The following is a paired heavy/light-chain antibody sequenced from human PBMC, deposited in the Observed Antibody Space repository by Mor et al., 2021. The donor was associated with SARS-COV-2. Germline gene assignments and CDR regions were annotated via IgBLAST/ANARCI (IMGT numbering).Light chain of an antibody. CDR3: QQRSNWPSLT. CDR2: DAS. J-gene: IGKJ4*01. V-gene: IGKV3-11*01. Sequence: EIVLTQSPATLSLSPGERATLSCRASQSVSSYLAWYQQKPGQAPRLLIYDASNRATGTPVRFSGSGSGTDFTLTISSLEPEDFAVYYCQQRSNWPSLTFGGGTKVEIK. CDR1: QSVSSY.
Heavy chain of an antibody. Sequence: EVQLLESGGGLVQPGGSLRLSCAASGFTFSSYSMGWVRQSPGKGLEWVSGISGSGGSTYYADSVKGRFTILRDNSKNTLYLQMNGLRAEDTALYYCAKDRYSSSWRPGEFDYWGQGTLVTVSS. V-gene: IGHV3-23*01. CDR1: GFTFSSYS. CDR2: ISGSGGST. J-gene: IGHJ4*02. D-gene: IGHD6-13*01. CDR3: AKDRYSSSWRPGEFDY.